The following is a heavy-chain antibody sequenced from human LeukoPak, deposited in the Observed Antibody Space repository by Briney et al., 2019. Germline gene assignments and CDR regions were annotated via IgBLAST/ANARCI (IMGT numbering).Heavy chain of an antibody. V-gene: IGHV1-2*02. CDR2: INPHSGGT. Sequence: ASVKVSCKASGFTFTGYYIHWVRQAPGQGLEWMGYINPHSGGTNSPQKFQGRFTMTTDTSISAAYMELSSLISDDTAMYYCVREGNELLSKNFDYWGQGTLVTVSS. D-gene: IGHD2-21*02. CDR1: GFTFTGYY. CDR3: VREGNELLSKNFDY. J-gene: IGHJ4*02.